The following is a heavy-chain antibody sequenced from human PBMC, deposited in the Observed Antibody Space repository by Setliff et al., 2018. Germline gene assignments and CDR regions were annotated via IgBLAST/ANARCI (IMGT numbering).Heavy chain of an antibody. V-gene: IGHV4-61*09. CDR2: IYSSGSI. CDR3: ARAVPVQFAPAEYYMDV. Sequence: SETLSLTCAVSGGSINSGSHYWSFMRQPAGKGLEWIGHIYSSGSINYIPSLKSRVTISVDTSRNQFSLKVSSVTAADTAVYYCARAVPVQFAPAEYYMDVWGQGTTVTVSS. CDR1: GGSINSGSHY. D-gene: IGHD3-10*02. J-gene: IGHJ6*03.